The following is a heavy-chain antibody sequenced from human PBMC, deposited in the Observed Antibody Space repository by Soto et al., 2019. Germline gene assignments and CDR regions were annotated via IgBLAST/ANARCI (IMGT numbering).Heavy chain of an antibody. CDR1: GYTFTGYY. Sequence: QVQLVQSGAEVKESGASVKVSCKASGYTFTGYYIHWVRQAPGQGLEWVGEISPKSGGTRYAEKFQGRVTMTKDTSISIVYMELSNLSPDDTAVYYCGRGRSGEVVVFYWGQGTLVTVHS. CDR3: GRGRSGEVVVFY. D-gene: IGHD3-16*02. J-gene: IGHJ4*02. V-gene: IGHV1-2*02. CDR2: ISPKSGGT.